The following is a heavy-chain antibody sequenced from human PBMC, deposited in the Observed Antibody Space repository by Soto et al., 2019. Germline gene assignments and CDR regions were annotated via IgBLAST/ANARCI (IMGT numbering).Heavy chain of an antibody. CDR2: ISYDGSKT. CDR3: AKNTVGLSRYYYYGMDV. J-gene: IGHJ6*02. V-gene: IGHV3-30*18. D-gene: IGHD5-12*01. CDR1: GFTFSSYD. Sequence: PGGSLRLSCAASGFTFSSYDMHWVRQAPGKGLEWVAVISYDGSKTYYADSVRGRFTISRDNSKSTVYLQMNSLRPEDTAVYYCAKNTVGLSRYYYYGMDVWGQGTTVTVSS.